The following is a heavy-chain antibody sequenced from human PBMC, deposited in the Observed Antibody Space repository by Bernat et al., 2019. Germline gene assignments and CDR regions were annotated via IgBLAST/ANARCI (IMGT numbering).Heavy chain of an antibody. CDR1: GFTFRGYW. D-gene: IGHD2-2*01. J-gene: IGHJ4*02. V-gene: IGHV3-7*03. CDR3: ARVRSTSRNFDY. CDR2: IKQDGSEK. Sequence: EVQLVESGGGLVQPGGSLRLSCAASGFTFRGYWMTWVRQAPGKGLEWVANIKQDGSEKYYVDSVKGRFTISRDNAKTSLDLQMNSLRAEDTAVYYCARVRSTSRNFDYWGQGTLVTVSS.